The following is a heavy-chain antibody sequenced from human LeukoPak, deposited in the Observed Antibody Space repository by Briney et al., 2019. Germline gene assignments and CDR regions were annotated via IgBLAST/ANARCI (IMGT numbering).Heavy chain of an antibody. J-gene: IGHJ5*02. Sequence: GESLKISCKGSGYSFTSYWIGWVRQMPGKGLEWMGIIYPGDSDTRYSPSFQGQVTISADKSISTAYLQWSSLKASDTAMYYCAGSLDYGGNVSWFDPWGQGTLVTVSS. D-gene: IGHD4-23*01. CDR1: GYSFTSYW. V-gene: IGHV5-51*01. CDR3: AGSLDYGGNVSWFDP. CDR2: IYPGDSDT.